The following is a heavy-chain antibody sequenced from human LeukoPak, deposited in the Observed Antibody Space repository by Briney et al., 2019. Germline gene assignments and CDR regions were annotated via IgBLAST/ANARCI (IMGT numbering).Heavy chain of an antibody. J-gene: IGHJ3*02. CDR1: GGSISSGGYY. CDR3: AREAAPHYYDSSGYYYGDAFDI. D-gene: IGHD3-22*01. Sequence: SETLSLTCTVSGGSISSGGYYWSWLRQHPGKGLEWIGYIYYSGSTYYNPSLKRRVTISVDTSKNQSSLKLSSVTAADTAVYYYAREAAPHYYDSSGYYYGDAFDIWGQGTMVTVSS. V-gene: IGHV4-31*03. CDR2: IYYSGST.